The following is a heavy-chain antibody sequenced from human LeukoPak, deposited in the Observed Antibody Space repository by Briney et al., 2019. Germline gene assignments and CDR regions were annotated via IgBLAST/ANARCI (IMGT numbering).Heavy chain of an antibody. Sequence: GGSQRLSCAASGFTFSGSAMHWVRQASGKGLEWVGRIRSKANSYATAYAASVKGRFTISRDDSKNTAYLQMNSLKTEDTAVYYCTRPEYSSSSVWFDPWGQGTLVTVSS. D-gene: IGHD6-6*01. V-gene: IGHV3-73*01. CDR3: TRPEYSSSSVWFDP. CDR1: GFTFSGSA. CDR2: IRSKANSYAT. J-gene: IGHJ5*02.